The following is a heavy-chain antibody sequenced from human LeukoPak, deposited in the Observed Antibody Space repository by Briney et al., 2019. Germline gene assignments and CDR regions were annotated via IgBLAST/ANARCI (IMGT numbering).Heavy chain of an antibody. D-gene: IGHD5-18*01. V-gene: IGHV4-30-2*01. J-gene: IGHJ5*02. CDR2: IYHSGST. CDR3: ARDIDKTAMLFKGFDT. Sequence: SQTLSLTCAVSGGSISSGGYSWSWIRQPPGKGLEWIGYIYHSGSTYYNPSLKSRVTISVDTSKNQFSLKLSSVTAADTAVYYCARDIDKTAMLFKGFDTWGQGTLVTVSS. CDR1: GGSISSGGYS.